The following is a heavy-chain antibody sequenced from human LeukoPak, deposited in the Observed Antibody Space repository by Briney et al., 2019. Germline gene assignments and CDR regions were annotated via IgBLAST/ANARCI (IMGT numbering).Heavy chain of an antibody. CDR3: ARDSAFSSYSH. D-gene: IGHD2-15*01. Sequence: GGSLRLSCTASGFIVSSSYMSSVRQAPGKGPEWVSIIYSDRRTYYAESVKGRFTISRDDSQNMVFLQMDSLRAEDTARYYCARDSAFSSYSHWGQGALVTVSS. V-gene: IGHV3-53*01. J-gene: IGHJ1*01. CDR2: IYSDRRT. CDR1: GFIVSSSY.